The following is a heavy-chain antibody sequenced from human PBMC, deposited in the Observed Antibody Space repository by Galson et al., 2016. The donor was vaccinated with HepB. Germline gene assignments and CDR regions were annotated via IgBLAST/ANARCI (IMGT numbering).Heavy chain of an antibody. J-gene: IGHJ4*02. V-gene: IGHV3-7*03. Sequence: SLRLSCAASGFTFDDYAMHWVRQAPGKGLEWVANIKQDGSEKYYVDSVKGRFTISRDNAKNSLYLQMNSLRVDDTAVYYCTRHYFSDSWGQGILVTVSS. D-gene: IGHD3-3*02. CDR1: GFTFDDYA. CDR3: TRHYFSDS. CDR2: IKQDGSEK.